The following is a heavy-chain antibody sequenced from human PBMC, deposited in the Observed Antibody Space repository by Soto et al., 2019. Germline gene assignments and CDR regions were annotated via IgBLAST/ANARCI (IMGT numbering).Heavy chain of an antibody. V-gene: IGHV3-64D*06. J-gene: IGHJ6*02. CDR1: GFTFSSYA. CDR3: VKRQYYDFWAGNYYYGMDV. CDR2: ISSNGGST. D-gene: IGHD3-3*01. Sequence: GGSLRLSCSASGFTFSSYAMHWVRQAPGKGLEYVSAISSNGGSTYYADSVKGRFTISRDNSKNTLYLQMSSLGAEDTAVYYCVKRQYYDFWAGNYYYGMDVWGQGTTVTVSS.